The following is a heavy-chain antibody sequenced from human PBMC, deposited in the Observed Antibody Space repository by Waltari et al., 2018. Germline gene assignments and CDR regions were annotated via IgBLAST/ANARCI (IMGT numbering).Heavy chain of an antibody. CDR1: GGSISSGGYY. D-gene: IGHD6-6*01. Sequence: QVQLQESGPGLVKPSQTLSLTCTVSGGSISSGGYYWSWIRQHPGKGLEWIGYIYHSGSTYYNPSLKSRVTISVDRSKNQFSLKLSSVTAADTAVYYCARAGSSSDYFDYWGQGTLVTVSS. J-gene: IGHJ4*02. V-gene: IGHV4-31*03. CDR3: ARAGSSSDYFDY. CDR2: IYHSGST.